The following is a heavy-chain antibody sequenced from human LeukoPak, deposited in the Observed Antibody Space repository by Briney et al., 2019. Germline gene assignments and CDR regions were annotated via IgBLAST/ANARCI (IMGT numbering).Heavy chain of an antibody. CDR3: ARDWAAAGPPDAFDI. D-gene: IGHD6-13*01. Sequence: ASVKVSCKASGYTFTRYYMHWVRQAPGQGLEWMGRINPNSGGTNYAQKFQGRVTMTRDTSISTAYMELSRLRSDDTAVYYCARDWAAAGPPDAFDIWGQGTMVTVYS. CDR2: INPNSGGT. CDR1: GYTFTRYY. V-gene: IGHV1-2*06. J-gene: IGHJ3*02.